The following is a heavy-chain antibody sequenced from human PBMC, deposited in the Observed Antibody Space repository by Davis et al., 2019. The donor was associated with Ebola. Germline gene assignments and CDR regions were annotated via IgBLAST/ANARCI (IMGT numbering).Heavy chain of an antibody. CDR1: GFTFSSYW. V-gene: IGHV3-23*01. Sequence: GGSLRLSCAASGFTFSSYWMHWVRQAPGKGLEWVSTVGLGTDTYYADSVKGRFTISRDNYQNTLFLQMNSLRVEDTAMYYCVKDTSNIWFDVWGQGTLVTVSA. CDR3: VKDTSNIWFDV. J-gene: IGHJ3*01. CDR2: VGLGTDT. D-gene: IGHD2/OR15-2a*01.